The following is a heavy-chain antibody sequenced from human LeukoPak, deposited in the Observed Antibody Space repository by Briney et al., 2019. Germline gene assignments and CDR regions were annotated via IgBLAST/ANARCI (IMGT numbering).Heavy chain of an antibody. D-gene: IGHD3-10*01. CDR2: ISYDGSNK. CDR3: ARANPLTEWFGDDAFDI. CDR1: GFTFSSYA. J-gene: IGHJ3*02. Sequence: QTGGSLRLSCAASGFTFSSYAMHWVRQAPGKGLEWVAVISYDGSNKYYADSVKGRFTISRDNSKNSLYLQMNSLRAEDTAVYYCARANPLTEWFGDDAFDIWGQGTMVTVSS. V-gene: IGHV3-30-3*01.